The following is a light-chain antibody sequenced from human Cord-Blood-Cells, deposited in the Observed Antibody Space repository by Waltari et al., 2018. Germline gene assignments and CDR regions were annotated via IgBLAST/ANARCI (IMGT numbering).Light chain of an antibody. CDR2: QDS. Sequence: SYELTQPPSATVSPAQTGSITCSGDKLGDKYACWYQQKPGQYPVLVIYQDSKRPSGIPERFSGSNSGNTATLTISGTQAMDEADYYCQAWDSSVVFGGGTKLTVL. CDR1: KLGDKY. V-gene: IGLV3-1*01. CDR3: QAWDSSVV. J-gene: IGLJ2*01.